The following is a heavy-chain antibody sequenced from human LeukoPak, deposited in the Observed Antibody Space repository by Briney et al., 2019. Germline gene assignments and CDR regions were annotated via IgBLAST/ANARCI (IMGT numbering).Heavy chain of an antibody. V-gene: IGHV3-64D*06. CDR3: VKDSSSGSYFDY. CDR1: GFTFSSYA. Sequence: GGSLRLSCSASGFTFSSYAMHWVRQAPGKGLEYVSAISSNGGSTYYADSVKGRFTISRDNSRSTLHLQMSSLRVEDTAVYYCVKDSSSGSYFDYWGQGTLVTVSS. CDR2: ISSNGGST. J-gene: IGHJ4*02. D-gene: IGHD3-10*01.